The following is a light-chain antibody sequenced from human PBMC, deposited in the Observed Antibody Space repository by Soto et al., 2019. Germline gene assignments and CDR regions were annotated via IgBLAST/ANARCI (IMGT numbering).Light chain of an antibody. CDR3: QQRSNWPRT. CDR2: DAS. J-gene: IGKJ1*01. CDR1: QSVSSY. Sequence: EIVLTQSPATLSLSPGKRAKLSCRASQSVSSYLAWYQQKPGQAPRLLIYDASNRATGIPARFSGSGSGTDFTLTISSLEPEDFAVYYCQQRSNWPRTFGQGTKVDIK. V-gene: IGKV3-11*01.